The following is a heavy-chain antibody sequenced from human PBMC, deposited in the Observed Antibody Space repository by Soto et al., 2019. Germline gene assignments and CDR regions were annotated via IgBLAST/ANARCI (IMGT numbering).Heavy chain of an antibody. CDR3: ARGSSVSSNWNHWFAP. CDR1: GGPFSGYY. CDR2: INHSGTT. D-gene: IGHD1-1*01. Sequence: QVQLQQWGAGLLKPPETLSLTCAVYGGPFSGYYWSWIRQPPGKGLEWIGEINHSGTTNYNPSLKRRVTIAVDTSKNHCSLKVTSVTAADTAVYYCARGSSVSSNWNHWFAPWGQGTLVTVSS. J-gene: IGHJ5*02. V-gene: IGHV4-34*01.